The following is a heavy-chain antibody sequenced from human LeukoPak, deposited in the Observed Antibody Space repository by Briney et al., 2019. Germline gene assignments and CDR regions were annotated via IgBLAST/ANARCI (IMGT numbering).Heavy chain of an antibody. CDR3: TRAGIPGYCGAATCSNWLDP. CDR2: SIPIFGTA. D-gene: IGHD2-15*01. V-gene: IGHV1-69*06. J-gene: IGHJ5*02. Sequence: SVKVSCKASGYTFTSYGISWVRQAPGQGLEWMGGSIPIFGTANYAQKFQGRVTITADKSTSTAYMELSSLRSEDTAVYYCTRAGIPGYCGAATCSNWLDPWGQGTLVTVSS. CDR1: GYTFTSYG.